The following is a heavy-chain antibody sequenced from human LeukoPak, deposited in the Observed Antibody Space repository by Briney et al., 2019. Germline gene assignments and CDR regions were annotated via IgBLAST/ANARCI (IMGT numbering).Heavy chain of an antibody. CDR2: ISAYNGNT. CDR3: ARDSSGYYLS. V-gene: IGHV1-18*01. Sequence: GASVKVSCKASGGTFSSYAISWVRQAPGQGLEWMGWISAYNGNTNYAQKLQGRVTMTTDTSTSTAYMELRSLRSDDTAVYYCARDSSGYYLSWGQGTLVTVSS. J-gene: IGHJ5*02. CDR1: GGTFSSYA. D-gene: IGHD3-22*01.